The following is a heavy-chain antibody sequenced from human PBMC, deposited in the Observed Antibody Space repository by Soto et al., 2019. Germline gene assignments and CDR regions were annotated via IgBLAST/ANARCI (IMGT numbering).Heavy chain of an antibody. Sequence: GGSLRLSCAASGFTFSSYAMHWVRQAPGKGLEWVAVISYDGSNKYYADSVKGRFTISRDNSKNTLYLQMNSLRAEDTAVYYCARGPTRYAIVSSPWFDPWGQGTLVTVSS. J-gene: IGHJ5*02. V-gene: IGHV3-30-3*01. CDR1: GFTFSSYA. CDR3: ARGPTRYAIVSSPWFDP. D-gene: IGHD2-8*01. CDR2: ISYDGSNK.